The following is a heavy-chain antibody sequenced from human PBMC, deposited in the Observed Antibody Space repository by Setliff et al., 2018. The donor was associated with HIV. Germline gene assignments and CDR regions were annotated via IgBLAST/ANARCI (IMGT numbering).Heavy chain of an antibody. D-gene: IGHD2-2*01. J-gene: IGHJ4*02. CDR2: ISKTSTYT. CDR3: ARGRVPGNY. V-gene: IGHV3-11*05. CDR1: GFNFGDYY. Sequence: GGSLRLSCAASGFNFGDYYMTWIRQAPGKGLEWVAYISKTSTYTNYADSVKGRFAISRDNAKDLLYLQMNSLSAEDTAIYYCARGRVPGNYWGQGTLVTVSS.